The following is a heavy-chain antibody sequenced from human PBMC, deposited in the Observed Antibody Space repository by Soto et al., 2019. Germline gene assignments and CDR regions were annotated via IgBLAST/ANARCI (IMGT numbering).Heavy chain of an antibody. CDR3: ASSGSYYDYYYGMDV. Sequence: LSLTCTVSGGSISSYYWSWIRQPPGKGLEWIGYIYYSGSTNYDPSLKSRVTISVDTSKNQFSLKLSSVTAADTAVYYCASSGSYYDYYYGMDVWGKGTRVTVP. V-gene: IGHV4-59*01. CDR1: GGSISSYY. J-gene: IGHJ6*04. D-gene: IGHD3-10*01. CDR2: IYYSGST.